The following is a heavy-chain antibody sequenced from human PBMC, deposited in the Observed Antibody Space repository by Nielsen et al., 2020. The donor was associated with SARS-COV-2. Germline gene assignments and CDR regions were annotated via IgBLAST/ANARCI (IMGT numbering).Heavy chain of an antibody. J-gene: IGHJ5*02. D-gene: IGHD2-2*03. CDR3: AALDIVVVPAALGFDP. Sequence: SLKISCAASGFTFDDHAMHWVRQAPGKGLEWVSGISWNSGSIGYADSVKGRFTISRDNAKNSLYLQMNSLRAEDTAVYYCAALDIVVVPAALGFDPWGQGTLVTVSS. CDR1: GFTFDDHA. CDR2: ISWNSGSI. V-gene: IGHV3-9*01.